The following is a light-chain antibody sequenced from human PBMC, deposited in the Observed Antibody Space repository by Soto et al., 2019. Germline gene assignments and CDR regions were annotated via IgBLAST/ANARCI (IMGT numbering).Light chain of an antibody. V-gene: IGLV1-47*02. J-gene: IGLJ3*02. CDR2: SNN. CDR3: AAWEDSVNLWV. CDR1: PSNIGSNY. Sequence: QSVLTQPPSASGILGQTVTLSCSGSPSNIGSNYVYWYQQLPGTAPKLLIYSNNQRPSGVPDRFSGSKSGTSGSLAISGLRSEDEADYYCAAWEDSVNLWVFGGGTKLTVL.